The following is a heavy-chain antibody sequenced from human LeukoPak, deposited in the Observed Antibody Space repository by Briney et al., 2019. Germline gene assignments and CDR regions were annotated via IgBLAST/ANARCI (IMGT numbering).Heavy chain of an antibody. V-gene: IGHV3-33*01. CDR3: ARDLNREDFDY. CDR1: GFSLSNYD. D-gene: IGHD1-14*01. Sequence: PGKSLRLSCAASGFSLSNYDMHWVRQAPGKGLEWVAIIWFDGSDKYYGDSVKGRFTISRDNSKNTLYLQMNSLRVEDTAVYYCARDLNREDFDYWGQGTLVAVSS. CDR2: IWFDGSDK. J-gene: IGHJ4*02.